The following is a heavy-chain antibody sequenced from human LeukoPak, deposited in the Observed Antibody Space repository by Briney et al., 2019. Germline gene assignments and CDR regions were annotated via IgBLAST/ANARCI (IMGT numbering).Heavy chain of an antibody. CDR3: AREDRYCSGGSCYS. J-gene: IGHJ4*02. CDR2: IYTSGRT. Sequence: PSETLSLTCTVSGGTISSGSYYWSWIRQPAGKGLEWIGRIYTSGRTNYNPSLKSRVTISVDTSKNQFSLKLSSVTAADSAVYYCAREDRYCSGGSCYSWGQGTLVTVSS. CDR1: GGTISSGSYY. V-gene: IGHV4-61*02. D-gene: IGHD2-15*01.